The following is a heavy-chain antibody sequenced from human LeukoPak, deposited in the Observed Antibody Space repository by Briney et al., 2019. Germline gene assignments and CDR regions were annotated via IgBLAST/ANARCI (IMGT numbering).Heavy chain of an antibody. CDR3: ARVYYDYVWGSYPTGFDY. V-gene: IGHV4-59*08. J-gene: IGHJ4*02. CDR2: IYYSGST. Sequence: PSETLSLTCTVSGGSISSYYWSWIRQPPGKGLEWIGYIYYSGSTNYNPSLESRVTISVDTSKNQFSLKLSSVTAADTAVYYCARVYYDYVWGSYPTGFDYWGQGTLVTVSS. D-gene: IGHD3-16*02. CDR1: GGSISSYY.